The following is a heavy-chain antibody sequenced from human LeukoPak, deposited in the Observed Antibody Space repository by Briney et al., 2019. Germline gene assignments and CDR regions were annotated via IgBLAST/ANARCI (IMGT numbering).Heavy chain of an antibody. D-gene: IGHD3-10*01. CDR1: GFTFSSYA. CDR3: ANNPMVRGVIGPWFDP. Sequence: GGSLRLSCAASGFTFSSYAMSWVRQAPGKGLEWVSAISGSGGSTYYADSVKGRFTISRDNSKNTLYLQMNSLRAEDTAVYYCANNPMVRGVIGPWFDPWGQGTLVTVSS. V-gene: IGHV3-23*01. J-gene: IGHJ5*02. CDR2: ISGSGGST.